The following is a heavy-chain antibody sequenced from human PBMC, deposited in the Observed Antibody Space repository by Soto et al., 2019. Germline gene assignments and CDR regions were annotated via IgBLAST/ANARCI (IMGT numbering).Heavy chain of an antibody. J-gene: IGHJ4*02. D-gene: IGHD2-2*02. CDR1: GYSFTNYW. CDR3: ARQGYCSNTACYTVDY. Sequence: VESLKISCTGSGYSFTNYWIGWVRQMPGKGLEWMGIIYPGDSNTRYSPSFQGQVTISADKSISTAYLQWSSLKASDTAMYFCARQGYCSNTACYTVDYWGQGTLVTVSS. CDR2: IYPGDSNT. V-gene: IGHV5-51*01.